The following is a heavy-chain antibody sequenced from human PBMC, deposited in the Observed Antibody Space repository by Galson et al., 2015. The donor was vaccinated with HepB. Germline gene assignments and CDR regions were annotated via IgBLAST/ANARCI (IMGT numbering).Heavy chain of an antibody. Sequence: SLRLSCAASGFTFSSYAMHWVRQAPGKGLEWVAVISYDGSNKYYADSVKGRFTISRDNSKNTLYLQMNSLRAEDTAVYYCASLHSSVDAFDIWGQGTMVTVSS. CDR3: ASLHSSVDAFDI. CDR1: GFTFSSYA. D-gene: IGHD6-19*01. J-gene: IGHJ3*02. V-gene: IGHV3-30-3*01. CDR2: ISYDGSNK.